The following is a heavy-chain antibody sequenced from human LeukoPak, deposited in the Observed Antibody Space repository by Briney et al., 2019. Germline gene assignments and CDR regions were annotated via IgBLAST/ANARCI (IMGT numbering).Heavy chain of an antibody. J-gene: IGHJ6*02. D-gene: IGHD6-13*01. CDR1: GGSLSSYY. CDR3: AREVKQQYGMDV. V-gene: IGHV4-59*01. Sequence: SETLSLTCTVSGGSLSSYYWSWIRQPPGKGLEWIGYIHYSGITNYNPSLKSRVTISVDTSKNQFSLKLSSVTAADTAVYYCAREVKQQYGMDVWGQGTTVTVSS. CDR2: IHYSGIT.